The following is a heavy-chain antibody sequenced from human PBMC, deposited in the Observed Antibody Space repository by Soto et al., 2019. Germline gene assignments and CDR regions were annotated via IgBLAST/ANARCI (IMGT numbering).Heavy chain of an antibody. Sequence: PSETLSLTCTVSGASISGYHWSWIRQFPGKELECLGYISYSGATNYNPSLKSRVTMSIDKSKNQFSLKLTSVTAADTAVYYCARDQLEGNWFDPWGQGTLVTVSS. V-gene: IGHV4-59*12. CDR3: ARDQLEGNWFDP. D-gene: IGHD1-1*01. CDR1: GASISGYH. J-gene: IGHJ5*02. CDR2: ISYSGAT.